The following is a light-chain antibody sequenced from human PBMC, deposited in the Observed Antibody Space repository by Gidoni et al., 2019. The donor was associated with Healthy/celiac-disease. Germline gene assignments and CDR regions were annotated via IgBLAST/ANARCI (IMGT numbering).Light chain of an antibody. V-gene: IGKV1-9*01. CDR3: QHLSSSPLT. CDR2: AAS. J-gene: IGKJ3*01. Sequence: DIQLTQSPSFLSASVGDRVTITCRASRVISSYLAWYQHNPGKAPMLLIYAASTLQGEVPSRFSGSGSVTEFTLTISRLHPEYFATYSCQHLSSSPLTFGPGTKVDIK. CDR1: RVISSY.